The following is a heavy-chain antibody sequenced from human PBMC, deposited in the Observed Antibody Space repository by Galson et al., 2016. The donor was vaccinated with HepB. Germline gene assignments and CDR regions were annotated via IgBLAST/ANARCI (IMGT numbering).Heavy chain of an antibody. D-gene: IGHD5-18*01. Sequence: SVKVPCKASGYTFTDYYLHWVRQAPGQGLEWMGWINPNSGVTNHAQNFQGRISMTRDTSISTAYMEVSRLRSDDTAVYYCARDYGYTYGFPYYMDVWGKGTTVTVSS. CDR3: ARDYGYTYGFPYYMDV. CDR1: GYTFTDYY. J-gene: IGHJ6*03. V-gene: IGHV1-2*02. CDR2: INPNSGVT.